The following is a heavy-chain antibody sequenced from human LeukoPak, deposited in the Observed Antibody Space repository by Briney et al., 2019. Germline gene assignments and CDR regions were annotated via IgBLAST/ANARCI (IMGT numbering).Heavy chain of an antibody. V-gene: IGHV3-64*01. Sequence: GGSLRLSCAASGFTFSSYAVHWVRQAPGKGLEYVSAISSNGGSTYYANSVKGRFTISRDNSKNTLYLQMGSLRAEDMAVYYCARDYYGSGSYYNVGYYYYYMDVWGKGTTVTVSS. D-gene: IGHD3-10*01. CDR3: ARDYYGSGSYYNVGYYYYYMDV. CDR2: ISSNGGST. J-gene: IGHJ6*03. CDR1: GFTFSSYA.